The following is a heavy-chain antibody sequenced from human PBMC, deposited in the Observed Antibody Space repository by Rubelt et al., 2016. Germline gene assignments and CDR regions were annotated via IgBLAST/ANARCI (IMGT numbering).Heavy chain of an antibody. CDR1: GGSVSSGSYY. CDR2: IYYNGNT. CDR3: AEYVRVTGSYYFDY. J-gene: IGHJ4*02. D-gene: IGHD2-15*01. Sequence: QVQLQESGPGLVKPSETLSLTCTVSGGSVSSGSYYWSWIRQSPGKGLECIGHIYYNGNTKYNPSLQGRVTISLDTPKNRFSLRLSSVTAADTAVYYCAEYVRVTGSYYFDYWGQGALVTVSS. V-gene: IGHV4-61*01.